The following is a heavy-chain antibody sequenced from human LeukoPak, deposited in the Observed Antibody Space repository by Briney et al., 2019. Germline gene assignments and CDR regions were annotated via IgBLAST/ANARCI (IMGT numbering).Heavy chain of an antibody. D-gene: IGHD2-2*01. CDR1: GFTFSSYG. V-gene: IGHV3-33*06. Sequence: GRSLRLSCAASGFTFSSYGMHWVRQAPGKGLEWVAVIWYDGSNKYYADSVKGRFTISRDNSKNTLYLQMNSLRAEDTAVYYCANQLRITSSGYWGQGTLVTVSS. CDR2: IWYDGSNK. CDR3: ANQLRITSSGY. J-gene: IGHJ4*02.